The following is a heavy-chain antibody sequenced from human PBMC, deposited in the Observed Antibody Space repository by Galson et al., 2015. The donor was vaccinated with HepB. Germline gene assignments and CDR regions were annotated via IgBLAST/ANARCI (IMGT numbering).Heavy chain of an antibody. V-gene: IGHV1-2*04. D-gene: IGHD5-24*01. Sequence: SVKVSCKASGYTFTGYYMHWVRQAPGQGLEWMGWINPNSGGTNYAQKFQGWVTMTRDTSISTAYMELSRLRSDDTAVYYCARAGEMATSLSDYWGQGTLVTVSS. CDR1: GYTFTGYY. CDR3: ARAGEMATSLSDY. CDR2: INPNSGGT. J-gene: IGHJ4*02.